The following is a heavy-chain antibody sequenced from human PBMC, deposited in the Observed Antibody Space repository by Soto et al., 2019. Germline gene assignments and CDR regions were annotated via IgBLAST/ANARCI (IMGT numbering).Heavy chain of an antibody. J-gene: IGHJ4*02. CDR2: ISRDGSNT. CDR1: GMTFSNLR. V-gene: IGHV3-74*01. D-gene: IGHD1-26*01. Sequence: EVQLVESGGGLVQPGGSLRLSCAAPGMTFSNLRMHWVRQAPGKGLVWVSLISRDGSNTDYADSVKGRFTISRDNAKGTLYLQMNSLRVEDTAVYYCPTLGGELPHRDYWGQGTLVTVSS. CDR3: PTLGGELPHRDY.